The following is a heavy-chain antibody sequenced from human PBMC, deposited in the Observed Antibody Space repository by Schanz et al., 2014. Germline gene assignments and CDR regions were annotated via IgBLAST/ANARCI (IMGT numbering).Heavy chain of an antibody. CDR2: IIPILGIA. CDR1: GGTFSTYT. CDR3: ARGPSQGYSYGHNIGAYYYGMDV. J-gene: IGHJ6*02. V-gene: IGHV1-69*02. D-gene: IGHD5-18*01. Sequence: QVQLVQSGAEVKKPGSSVTVSCKASGGTFSTYTISWVRQAPGQGLEWMGRIIPILGIANYAQKFQGRVTSTADKTTFTAYMDVSSLRSEDTAVYYCARGPSQGYSYGHNIGAYYYGMDVWGQGTTVTVSS.